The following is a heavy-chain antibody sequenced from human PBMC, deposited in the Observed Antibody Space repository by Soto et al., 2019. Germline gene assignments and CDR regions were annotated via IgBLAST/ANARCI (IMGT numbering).Heavy chain of an antibody. CDR2: ISGRGSNT. CDR3: AKGDPQQLPSYYFYYYGMDV. V-gene: IGHV3-23*01. D-gene: IGHD6-13*01. J-gene: IGHJ6*02. CDR1: GFTFSDYA. Sequence: PGGSLRLSCAASGFTFSDYAMNWVRQAPGKGLEWVSAISGRGSNTYYADSVKGRFAISRDNSKNTVSLQMNSLRAEDTAVYYCAKGDPQQLPSYYFYYYGMDVWGQATTVTVSS.